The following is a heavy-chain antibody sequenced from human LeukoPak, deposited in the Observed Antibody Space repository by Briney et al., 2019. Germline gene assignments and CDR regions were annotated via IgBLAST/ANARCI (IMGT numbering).Heavy chain of an antibody. J-gene: IGHJ3*02. CDR1: GFTFSSCS. D-gene: IGHD5-24*01. CDR2: ISIRSSTI. Sequence: GGSLRLSCAASGFTFSSCSMAWVRQAPGKGLEWVSYISIRSSTIYYADSVKGRFTISRDNAKNSLYVQMNSLRAEDTAVYYCARERDGYTHDAFDIWGQGTMVTVSS. V-gene: IGHV3-48*01. CDR3: ARERDGYTHDAFDI.